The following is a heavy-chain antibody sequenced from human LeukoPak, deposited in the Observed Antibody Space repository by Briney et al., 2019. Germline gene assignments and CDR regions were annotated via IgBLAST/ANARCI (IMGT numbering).Heavy chain of an antibody. CDR2: IIPMFGTA. D-gene: IGHD2-2*01. CDR3: ARFWDIVVVPTRRDYYGMDV. CDR1: GGTFSSYA. V-gene: IGHV1-69*01. J-gene: IGHJ6*02. Sequence: GSSVKVSCKASGGTFSSYAISWVRQAPGQGLEWMGGIIPMFGTANYAQKFQGRVTITADESTSTAYMELSSLRSEDTAVYYCARFWDIVVVPTRRDYYGMDVWGQGTTVTVSS.